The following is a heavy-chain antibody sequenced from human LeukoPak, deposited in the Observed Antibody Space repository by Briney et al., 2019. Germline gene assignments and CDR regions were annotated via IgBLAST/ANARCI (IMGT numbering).Heavy chain of an antibody. Sequence: GGSLRLSCAASGFTFSSYAMHWVRQAPGKGLEWVAVISYDGSNKYYADSVKGRFTISRDNSKNTLYLQMNSLRAEDTAVYYCARVNPGIAVAGTEGPYWGQGTLVTVSS. CDR3: ARVNPGIAVAGTEGPY. V-gene: IGHV3-30*04. CDR1: GFTFSSYA. CDR2: ISYDGSNK. D-gene: IGHD6-19*01. J-gene: IGHJ4*02.